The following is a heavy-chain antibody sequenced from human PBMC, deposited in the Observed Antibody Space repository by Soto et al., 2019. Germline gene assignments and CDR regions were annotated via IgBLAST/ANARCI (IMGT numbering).Heavy chain of an antibody. D-gene: IGHD2-15*01. CDR1: GGSISNSF. Sequence: QVQPQESGPGLVKPSETLSLTCTVSGGSISNSFWSWIRQPPGKGLEWIASIHYSGSAKTNPSLKSRVTISVDTSKKYFSLKLNSVTAADTAVYYCAREAGGFSTGCFDPWGQGTLVTVSS. CDR2: IHYSGSA. CDR3: AREAGGFSTGCFDP. V-gene: IGHV4-59*01. J-gene: IGHJ5*02.